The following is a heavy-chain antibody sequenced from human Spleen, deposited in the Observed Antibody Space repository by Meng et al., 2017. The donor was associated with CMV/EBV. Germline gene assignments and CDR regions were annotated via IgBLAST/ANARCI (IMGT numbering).Heavy chain of an antibody. Sequence: SETLSLTCTVSSVSISSSSYYWVWIRQPPGKGLEWIGNIYYNGRTYSNPSLKSRLTISIDTSSNQFSLNLSSATAADTAVYYCARRVEWLFYIDYWGPGTLVTVSS. V-gene: IGHV4-39*01. CDR3: ARRVEWLFYIDY. CDR2: IYYNGRT. D-gene: IGHD3-3*01. CDR1: SVSISSSSYY. J-gene: IGHJ4*02.